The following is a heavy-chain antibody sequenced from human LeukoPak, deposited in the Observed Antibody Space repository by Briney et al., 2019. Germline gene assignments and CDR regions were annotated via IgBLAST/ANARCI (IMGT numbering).Heavy chain of an antibody. CDR2: IHYSGST. J-gene: IGHJ4*02. Sequence: SETLSLTCSVSGGSIRSYYWSWIRQPPGKGPEWIGYIHYSGSTNYNPSLKSRVTISVDTSKNQFSLKLSSVTAADTAVYYCARSSYYYDSSGYSVTYFDYWGQGTLVTVSS. D-gene: IGHD3-22*01. CDR3: ARSSYYYDSSGYSVTYFDY. V-gene: IGHV4-59*01. CDR1: GGSIRSYY.